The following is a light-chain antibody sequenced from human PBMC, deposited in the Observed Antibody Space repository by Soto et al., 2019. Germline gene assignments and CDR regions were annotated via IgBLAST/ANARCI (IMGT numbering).Light chain of an antibody. CDR3: QQRSNWPWT. Sequence: EIVLTQSPATLSLSPGERTTIYSRASQSVSSYLAWYQQKPGQAPRLLIYDASNRATGIPARFSGSGSGTDFTLTIFSLEPEDFAVYYCQQRSNWPWTFGQGTKVDIK. J-gene: IGKJ1*01. CDR1: QSVSSY. CDR2: DAS. V-gene: IGKV3-11*01.